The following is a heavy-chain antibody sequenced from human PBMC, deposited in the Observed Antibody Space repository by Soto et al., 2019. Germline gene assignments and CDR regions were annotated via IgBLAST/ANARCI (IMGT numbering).Heavy chain of an antibody. V-gene: IGHV4-31*03. CDR3: ARAGDYGDYSFDY. CDR2: IYYSGNT. J-gene: IGHJ4*02. CDR1: GGSISSVAYY. Sequence: QVQLQESGPGLVKPSQTLSLTCTVSGGSISSVAYYWNWIRQHPGKGLEWIGYIYYSGNTYYNPSLKSRVSRFVETSKNQVSLKLNSVTAADTAVYYCARAGDYGDYSFDYWGQGTLVTVSS. D-gene: IGHD4-17*01.